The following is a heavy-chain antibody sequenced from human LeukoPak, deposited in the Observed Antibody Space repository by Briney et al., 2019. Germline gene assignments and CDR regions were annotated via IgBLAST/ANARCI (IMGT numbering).Heavy chain of an antibody. J-gene: IGHJ4*02. CDR1: GFTFSSHW. V-gene: IGHV3-74*01. CDR2: IIGDGSST. CDR3: ARNFPYFDY. Sequence: PGGSLRLSCAASGFTFSSHWMHWVHQAPGKGLVWVSRIIGDGSSTSYADSVKGRFTISRDNAKNSLYLQMNSLRAEDTAVYYCARNFPYFDYWGQGTLVTVSS.